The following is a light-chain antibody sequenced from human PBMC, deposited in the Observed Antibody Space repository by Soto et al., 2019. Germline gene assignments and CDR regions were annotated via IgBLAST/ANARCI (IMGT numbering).Light chain of an antibody. CDR1: QSVRSN. J-gene: IGKJ5*01. V-gene: IGKV3-15*01. CDR2: DGS. Sequence: TRLPDRMYVSPGARVPLSCRASQSVRSNLAWYPHKPGQAPRLLIYDGSTRALGIPARFSGSEYGTEFTLPITRLQSEDSAPYFCPQYDDGRITFGQGTRLEI. CDR3: PQYDDGRIT.